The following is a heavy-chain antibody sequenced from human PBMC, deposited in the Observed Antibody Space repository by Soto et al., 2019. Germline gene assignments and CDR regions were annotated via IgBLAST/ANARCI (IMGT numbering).Heavy chain of an antibody. Sequence: GGSLRLSCAASGFTFSSYGMHWVRQAPGKGLEWVAVISYDGSNKYYADSVKGRFTISRDNSKNTLYLQMNSLRAEDTAVYYCAKGGVEYYYYGMDVWGQGTTVTVSS. V-gene: IGHV3-30*18. J-gene: IGHJ6*02. CDR1: GFTFSSYG. D-gene: IGHD3-10*01. CDR3: AKGGVEYYYYGMDV. CDR2: ISYDGSNK.